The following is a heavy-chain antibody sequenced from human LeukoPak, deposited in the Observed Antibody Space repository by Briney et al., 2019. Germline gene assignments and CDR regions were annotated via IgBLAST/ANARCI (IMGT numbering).Heavy chain of an antibody. Sequence: GGSLRLSCTASGFTFSSYAMSWVRQAPGKGLEWVSAISGSGGSTYYADSVKGRFTISRDNSKNTLYLQMNSLRAEDTAVYYCARQIAAAGTRTGDYWGQGTLVTVSS. CDR3: ARQIAAAGTRTGDY. D-gene: IGHD6-13*01. CDR1: GFTFSSYA. J-gene: IGHJ4*02. V-gene: IGHV3-23*01. CDR2: ISGSGGST.